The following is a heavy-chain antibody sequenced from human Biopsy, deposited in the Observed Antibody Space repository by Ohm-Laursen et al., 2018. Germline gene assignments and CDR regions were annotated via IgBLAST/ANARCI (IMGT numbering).Heavy chain of an antibody. V-gene: IGHV3-9*01. Sequence: SLRLSCTASGFNFDDYAMHWIRQGPGRGLEWVAGLTWNSGTIAYAGSVRGRFTISRDNAKNSLYLQMNNLTSEDTALYYCVRSLRNYDFLDSWGQGTLVSVSS. CDR3: VRSLRNYDFLDS. J-gene: IGHJ4*02. CDR1: GFNFDDYA. D-gene: IGHD3-16*01. CDR2: LTWNSGTI.